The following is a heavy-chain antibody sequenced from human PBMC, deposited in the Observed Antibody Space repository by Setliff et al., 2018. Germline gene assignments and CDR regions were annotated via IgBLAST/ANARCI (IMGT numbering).Heavy chain of an antibody. CDR3: ARDLSPCSTTGCYGTLYYYYYMDV. V-gene: IGHV1-46*03. CDR1: GFSFTDYL. D-gene: IGHD2-2*01. J-gene: IGHJ6*03. Sequence: ASVKVSCKASGFSFTDYLMNWMRQAPGQGLEWMGIINPSGGNTNYAQKFQGRVTMTSDTSTSTVYMELSSLRSEDTALYYCARDLSPCSTTGCYGTLYYYYYMDVWGKGTTVTVSS. CDR2: INPSGGNT.